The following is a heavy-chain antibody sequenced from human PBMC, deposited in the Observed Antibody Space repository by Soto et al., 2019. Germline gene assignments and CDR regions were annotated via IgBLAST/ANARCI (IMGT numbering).Heavy chain of an antibody. D-gene: IGHD6-6*01. V-gene: IGHV5-51*01. J-gene: IGHJ6*02. Sequence: PGESLKISCQGSGYRFTSSWIGWVRQMPGKGLEWMGIIYPGDSDTRYSPSFQGQVTISADKSISTAYLQWSSLKASDTAMYYCASPGGSSSSQADGMDVWGQGTTVTVSS. CDR2: IYPGDSDT. CDR3: ASPGGSSSSQADGMDV. CDR1: GYRFTSSW.